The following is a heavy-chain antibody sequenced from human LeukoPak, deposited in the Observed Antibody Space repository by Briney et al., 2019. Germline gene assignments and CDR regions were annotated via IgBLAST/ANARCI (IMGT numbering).Heavy chain of an antibody. CDR3: ARVMDYGGNRENFDY. CDR1: GYTFTAYY. J-gene: IGHJ4*02. V-gene: IGHV1-2*02. Sequence: ASVKVSCKASGYTFTAYYMHWVRQAPGQGLEWMGWINPKSGGTNYGKKFQGRVTMTRDTSINTAYMELSRLRSDDTAVDYCARVMDYGGNRENFDYWGQGTLVTVSS. D-gene: IGHD4-23*01. CDR2: INPKSGGT.